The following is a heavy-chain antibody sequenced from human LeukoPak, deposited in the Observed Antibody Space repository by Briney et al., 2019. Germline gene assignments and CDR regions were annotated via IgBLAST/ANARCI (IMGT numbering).Heavy chain of an antibody. Sequence: GGSLRLSCAVSGFTLSSYWMRWVRQAPGKGLEWGANIKKDGSDKYYVDSVKGRVTISTDNAKNSLYLQINTLRAEDTAVYYCARKTVVGSYFDYWGQGTPVTVSS. CDR1: GFTLSSYW. CDR2: IKKDGSDK. CDR3: ARKTVVGSYFDY. J-gene: IGHJ4*02. D-gene: IGHD4-23*01. V-gene: IGHV3-7*03.